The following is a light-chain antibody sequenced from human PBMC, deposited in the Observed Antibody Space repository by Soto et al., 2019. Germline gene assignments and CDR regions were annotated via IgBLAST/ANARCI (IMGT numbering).Light chain of an antibody. V-gene: IGLV2-23*01. CDR3: CSYAGSSTYV. CDR1: SSDVGSYNL. J-gene: IGLJ1*01. CDR2: EGS. Sequence: GSPGQSITISCTGTSSDVGSYNLVSWYQQHPGKAPKLMIYEGSKRPSGVSNRFSGSKSGNTASLTISGLQAEDEADYYCCSYAGSSTYVFGTGTKVTVL.